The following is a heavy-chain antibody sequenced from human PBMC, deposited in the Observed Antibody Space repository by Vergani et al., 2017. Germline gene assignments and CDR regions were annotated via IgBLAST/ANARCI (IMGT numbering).Heavy chain of an antibody. CDR3: ARQWYNWNDNGMDV. J-gene: IGHJ6*02. CDR2: IYYSGST. D-gene: IGHD1-20*01. V-gene: IGHV4-39*01. CDR1: GGSISSSSYY. Sequence: QLQLQESGPGLVKPSETLSLTCTVSGGSISSSSYYWGWIRQPPGKGLEWIGSIYYSGSTYYNPSLKSRVTISVDTSKTQFSLKLSSVTAADAAVYYSARQWYNWNDNGMDVWGQGTTVTVSS.